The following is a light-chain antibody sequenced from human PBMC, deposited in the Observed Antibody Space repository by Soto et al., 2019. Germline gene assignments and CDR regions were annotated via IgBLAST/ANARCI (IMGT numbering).Light chain of an antibody. CDR1: SSDVGAYYS. V-gene: IGLV2-14*01. Sequence: QSLLTNPASVSGSPGQSITISCTGTSSDVGAYYSVSWYQHHPGKAPKLIIYGVTNRPSGVSNRFSGSKSGNTASLTISGLQAEDEADYHCSSYTSGSSHYVFGTGTKVTVL. CDR2: GVT. CDR3: SSYTSGSSHYV. J-gene: IGLJ1*01.